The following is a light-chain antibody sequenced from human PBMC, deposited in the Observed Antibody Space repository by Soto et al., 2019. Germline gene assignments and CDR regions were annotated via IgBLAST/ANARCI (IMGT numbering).Light chain of an antibody. CDR2: GAS. CDR1: QSVSSY. V-gene: IGKV3-15*01. J-gene: IGKJ4*01. CDR3: QQRTSRPFT. Sequence: EIVMTQSPATLSVSPGERATLSCRASQSVSSYLAWYQQKPGQAPRLLIYGASTRATGIPARFSGSGSGTELTLTISSLQSEDFAVYYCQQRTSRPFTFGGGTKVDI.